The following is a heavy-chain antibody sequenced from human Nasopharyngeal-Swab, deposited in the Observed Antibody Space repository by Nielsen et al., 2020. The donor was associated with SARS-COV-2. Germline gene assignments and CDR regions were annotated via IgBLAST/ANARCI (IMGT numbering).Heavy chain of an antibody. CDR1: GFTFSTYW. D-gene: IGHD4-11*01. CDR2: IKQDGSEN. J-gene: IGHJ4*02. CDR3: ATDGYSFGYDRGY. V-gene: IGHV3-7*01. Sequence: GESLKISCATSGFTFSTYWMTWVRQPPGTRLEWVANIKQDGSENYYIDSVKGRFTISRDNAKSSLFLEMTSLRVEDTALYYCATDGYSFGYDRGYWGQGTLVIVSS.